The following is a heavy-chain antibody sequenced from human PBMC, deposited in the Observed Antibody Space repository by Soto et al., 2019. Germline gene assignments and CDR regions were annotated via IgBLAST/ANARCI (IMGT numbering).Heavy chain of an antibody. CDR2: LSGSGGST. V-gene: IGHV3-23*01. J-gene: IGHJ5*02. Sequence: PGGSLRLSCAASGFTFSSYAMSWVRPAPGKGLEWVSALSGSGGSTYYADSVKGRFTISRDNSKNTLYLQMNSLRAEDTAVYYCAKVVSTSSWLSRAGSAFDPWGQGTLVTVSS. CDR1: GFTFSSYA. CDR3: AKVVSTSSWLSRAGSAFDP. D-gene: IGHD6-13*01.